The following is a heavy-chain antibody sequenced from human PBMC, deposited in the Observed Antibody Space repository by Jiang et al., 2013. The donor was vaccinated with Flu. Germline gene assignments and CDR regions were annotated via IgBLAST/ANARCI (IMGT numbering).Heavy chain of an antibody. CDR3: ARAARGTFDY. Sequence: QTLSLTCAISGDSVSNNGAAWSWIRQSPSRGLEWLGRTYYRSRWYNDYADSVKSRIIINPETSENQFSLQLNSVTPEDTAVYYCARAARGTFDYWGQGILVTVSS. V-gene: IGHV6-1*01. CDR1: GDSVSNNGAA. CDR2: TYYRSRWYN. J-gene: IGHJ4*02.